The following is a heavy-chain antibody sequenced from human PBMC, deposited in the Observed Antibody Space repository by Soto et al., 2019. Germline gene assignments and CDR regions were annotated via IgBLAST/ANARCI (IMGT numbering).Heavy chain of an antibody. CDR1: GGSISSGGYY. V-gene: IGHV4-31*03. Sequence: QVQLQESGPGLVKPSQTLSLTCTVSGGSISSGGYYWSWIRQHPGKGLEWIGYIYYGGSTYYNPSLKSRVTISVDTYKNHISLKLSSVTAADTAVYYCARDEMERRTHWFDPWGQGTLVTVSS. CDR2: IYYGGST. J-gene: IGHJ5*02. D-gene: IGHD1-1*01. CDR3: ARDEMERRTHWFDP.